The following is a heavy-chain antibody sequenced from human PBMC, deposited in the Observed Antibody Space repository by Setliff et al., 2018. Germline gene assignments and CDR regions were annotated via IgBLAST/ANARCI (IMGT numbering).Heavy chain of an antibody. Sequence: GASVKVSCKASGYTFTTHGISWVRQAPGQGLEWMGWISTDDGDTNFAQKFQGRVTLTTGTSTGTAYMELRSLTFDDTAVYYCARDWFCSGGDCSDVFDFWGQGTMVTVSS. CDR1: GYTFTTHG. J-gene: IGHJ3*01. D-gene: IGHD2-21*02. CDR2: ISTDDGDT. V-gene: IGHV1-18*01. CDR3: ARDWFCSGGDCSDVFDF.